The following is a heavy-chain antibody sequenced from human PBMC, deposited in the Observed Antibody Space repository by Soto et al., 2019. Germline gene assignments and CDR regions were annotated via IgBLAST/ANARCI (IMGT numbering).Heavy chain of an antibody. Sequence: SETLSLTCAVYGGSFSGYYWSWIRQPPGKGLEWIGEIDQSGSTNYNPSLKSRVTMSVDTSKNQFSLKLSSVTAEDTAVYYCASLLDYYDSSGYYQGGLSVDYWGQGTLVTVSS. CDR1: GGSFSGYY. D-gene: IGHD3-22*01. J-gene: IGHJ4*02. V-gene: IGHV4-34*01. CDR3: ASLLDYYDSSGYYQGGLSVDY. CDR2: IDQSGST.